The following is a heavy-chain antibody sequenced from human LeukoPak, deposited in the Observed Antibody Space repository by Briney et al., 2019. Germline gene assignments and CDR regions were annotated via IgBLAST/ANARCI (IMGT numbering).Heavy chain of an antibody. V-gene: IGHV3-23*01. D-gene: IGHD2-15*01. CDR3: AKSMVVAATPGAYGMDV. CDR2: IGGRGRNT. J-gene: IGHJ6*02. Sequence: GGSLRLSCAASGFTFNNYAMTWVRQAPGKGLEWVSAIGGRGRNTYYADSVKGRFSISRDNSKNMLSLQMSSLRVEDTAVYYCAKSMVVAATPGAYGMDVWGQGTTVTVSS. CDR1: GFTFNNYA.